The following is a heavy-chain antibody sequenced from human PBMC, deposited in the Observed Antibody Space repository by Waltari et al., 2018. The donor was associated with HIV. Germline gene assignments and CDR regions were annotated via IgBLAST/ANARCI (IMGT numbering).Heavy chain of an antibody. J-gene: IGHJ4*02. D-gene: IGHD4-17*01. V-gene: IGHV4-39*01. CDR2: LYYGGNT. Sequence: HLQMQESAPGVVRPSETLALTCSVSGGSVASNPHYWGWIRQSPNIGLAWIGSLYYGGNTYHNPSLRSRVAISADRSTNQFSLRLTSVSVADSAIYYCVRRVAEDYGSGRVDSWGQGILVVVSS. CDR3: VRRVAEDYGSGRVDS. CDR1: GGSVASNPHY.